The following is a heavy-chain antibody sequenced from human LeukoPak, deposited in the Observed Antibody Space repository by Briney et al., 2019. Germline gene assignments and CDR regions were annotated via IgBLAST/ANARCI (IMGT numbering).Heavy chain of an antibody. CDR1: GFTFSTCS. V-gene: IGHV3-21*01. CDR3: ASGTIVGARGADD. CDR2: ISGSSYHI. Sequence: GGSLRLSCAASGFTFSTCSMKWVRQAPGKALEWVSSISGSSYHIYYADSVKGRFTISRDNANNLLYLQMNSLRAEDTAVYYCASGTIVGARGADDWGQGTLVTVSS. D-gene: IGHD1-26*01. J-gene: IGHJ4*02.